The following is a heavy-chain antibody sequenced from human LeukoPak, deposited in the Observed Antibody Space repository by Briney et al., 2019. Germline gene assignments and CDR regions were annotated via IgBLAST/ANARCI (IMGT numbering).Heavy chain of an antibody. V-gene: IGHV4-61*02. CDR3: ARDNYYYDSSGYPLDY. J-gene: IGHJ4*02. D-gene: IGHD3-22*01. CDR2: IYTSGST. CDR1: GGSISSGSYY. Sequence: KPSETLSLTCTVSGGSISSGSYYWSWIRQPAGKGLGWIGRIYTSGSTNYNPSLKSRVTMSVDTSKNQFSLKLSSVTAADTAVYYCARDNYYYDSSGYPLDYWGQGTLVTVSS.